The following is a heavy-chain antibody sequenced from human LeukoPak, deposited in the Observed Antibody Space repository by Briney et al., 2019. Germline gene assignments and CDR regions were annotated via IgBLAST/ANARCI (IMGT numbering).Heavy chain of an antibody. J-gene: IGHJ4*02. V-gene: IGHV4-39*02. CDR2: MYYSGST. CDR3: AREEYDSSGYSDS. D-gene: IGHD3-22*01. CDR1: GGSISSSSYY. Sequence: SETLSLTCTVSGGSISSSSYYWGWIRQPPGKGLEWIGSMYYSGSTYYNPSLKSRVTISVDTSKNQFSLKLSSVTAADTAVYYCAREEYDSSGYSDSWGQGTLVTVSS.